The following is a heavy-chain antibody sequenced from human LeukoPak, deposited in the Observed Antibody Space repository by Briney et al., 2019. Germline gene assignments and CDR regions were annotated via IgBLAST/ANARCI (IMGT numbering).Heavy chain of an antibody. V-gene: IGHV4-4*07. CDR1: GGSISSYY. CDR2: IYTSGST. D-gene: IGHD6-19*01. CDR3: AGGLAVAGSQNY. J-gene: IGHJ4*02. Sequence: SETLSLTCTVSGGSISSYYWSWIRQPAGKGLEWIGRIYTSGSTNYNPSLKSRVTMSVDTSKNQFSLKLSSVTAADTAVYYCAGGLAVAGSQNYWGQGTLVTVSS.